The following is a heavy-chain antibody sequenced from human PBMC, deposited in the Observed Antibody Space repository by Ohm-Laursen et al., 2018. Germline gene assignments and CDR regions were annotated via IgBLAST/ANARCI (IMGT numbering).Heavy chain of an antibody. CDR1: GFTFTDYR. V-gene: IGHV3-7*01. CDR3: ARDGALAY. J-gene: IGHJ4*02. CDR2: IKQDGSEK. Sequence: SLRLSCAASGFTFTDYRMSWVRQGPGKGLEWVANIKQDGSEKTYVDSVKGRFTISRDNVKNSLYLQMNSLRAEDTAIYYCARDGALAYWGQGTLVTVSS.